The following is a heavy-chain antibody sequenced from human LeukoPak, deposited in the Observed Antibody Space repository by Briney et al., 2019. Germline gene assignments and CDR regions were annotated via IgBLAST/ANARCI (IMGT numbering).Heavy chain of an antibody. D-gene: IGHD3-10*01. CDR1: GGSISSYY. CDR3: SFNLGSGSYAFDI. V-gene: IGHV4-59*12. CDR2: IYYSGST. J-gene: IGHJ3*02. Sequence: SETLSLTCTVSGGSISSYYWSWIRQPPGKGLEWIGYIYYSGSTNYNPSLKSRVTIPVDTSKNQFSLKLSSVTAADTAVYYCSFNLGSGSYAFDIWGQGTMVTVSS.